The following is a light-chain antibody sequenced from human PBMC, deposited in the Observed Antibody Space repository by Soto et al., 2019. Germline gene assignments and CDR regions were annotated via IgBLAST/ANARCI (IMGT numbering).Light chain of an antibody. Sequence: EIVLTQSPATLSLSPGERATLSGGASQRISSYLPGYQQKPAKSPRLLIKDPSNRATGIPARFSGSGSGTDFTLTISSLEPEDFAVYYCHQRSTWPFTFGPGTKGDIK. V-gene: IGKV3-11*01. CDR1: QRISSY. CDR2: DPS. J-gene: IGKJ3*01. CDR3: HQRSTWPFT.